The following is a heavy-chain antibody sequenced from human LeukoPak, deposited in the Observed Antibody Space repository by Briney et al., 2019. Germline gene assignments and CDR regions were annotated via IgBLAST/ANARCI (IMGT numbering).Heavy chain of an antibody. CDR2: IYNSGST. Sequence: SETLSLTCTVFGASISSDYWNWIRQPPGKGLEWIGYIYNSGSTNYNPSLKSRVTISVDTSKNQFSLKLSSVTAADTAVYYCARDYWANYYYYGMDVWGQGTTVTVSS. V-gene: IGHV4-59*01. CDR3: ARDYWANYYYYGMDV. D-gene: IGHD2-8*02. J-gene: IGHJ6*02. CDR1: GASISSDY.